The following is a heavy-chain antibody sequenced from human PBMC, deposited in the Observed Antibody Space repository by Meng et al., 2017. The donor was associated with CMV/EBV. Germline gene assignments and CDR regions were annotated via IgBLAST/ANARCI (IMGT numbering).Heavy chain of an antibody. J-gene: IGHJ4*02. D-gene: IGHD1-1*01. CDR2: IYPGDSDT. Sequence: GGSLRLSCKGSGYSFTNYWIGWVRQMPGKSLEWMGIIYPGDSDTRYSPSFQGQVTISADKSISTAYLQWSSLKASDTAMYYCARRGLEWPRDPNYYFDYWGQGTLVTVSS. V-gene: IGHV5-51*01. CDR3: ARRGLEWPRDPNYYFDY. CDR1: GYSFTNYW.